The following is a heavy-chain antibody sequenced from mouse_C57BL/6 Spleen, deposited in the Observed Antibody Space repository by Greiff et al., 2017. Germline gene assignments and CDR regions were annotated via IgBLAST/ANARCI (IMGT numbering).Heavy chain of an antibody. Sequence: DVMLVESGEGLVKPGGSLKLSCAASGFTFSSYAMSWVRQTPEKRLEWVAYISSGGDYIYYADTVKGRFTISRDNARNTLYLQMSSLKSEDTAMYYCTRGIDSNYNYYAMDYWGQGTSVTVSS. CDR3: TRGIDSNYNYYAMDY. V-gene: IGHV5-9-1*02. D-gene: IGHD2-5*01. CDR2: ISSGGDYI. CDR1: GFTFSSYA. J-gene: IGHJ4*01.